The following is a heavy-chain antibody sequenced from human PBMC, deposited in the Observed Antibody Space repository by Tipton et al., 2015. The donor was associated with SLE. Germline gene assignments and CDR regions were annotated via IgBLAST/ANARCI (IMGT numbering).Heavy chain of an antibody. CDR1: GYSISSGYY. CDR2: IYHSGST. Sequence: LRLSCAVSGYSISSGYYWGWIRQPPGKGLEWIGSIYHSGSTSYNPSLKSRVTISVDTSKNQFSLKLTSVTAADTAVYYCAREDSSGANDFDYWGQGTLVTVSS. J-gene: IGHJ4*02. CDR3: AREDSSGANDFDY. D-gene: IGHD3-22*01. V-gene: IGHV4-38-2*02.